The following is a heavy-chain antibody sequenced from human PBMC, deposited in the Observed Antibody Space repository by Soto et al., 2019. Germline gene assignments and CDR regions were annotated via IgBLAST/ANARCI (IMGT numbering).Heavy chain of an antibody. CDR2: IYYSGST. V-gene: IGHV4-39*01. CDR3: ASSVDYYDSSGYRLPPGYFDY. CDR1: GGSISSSSYY. D-gene: IGHD3-22*01. Sequence: SETLSLTCTVSGGSISSSSYYWGWIRQPPGKGLEWIGSIYYSGSTYYNPSLKSRVTISVDTSKNQFSLKLSSVTAADTAVYYCASSVDYYDSSGYRLPPGYFDYWGQGTLVTVSS. J-gene: IGHJ4*02.